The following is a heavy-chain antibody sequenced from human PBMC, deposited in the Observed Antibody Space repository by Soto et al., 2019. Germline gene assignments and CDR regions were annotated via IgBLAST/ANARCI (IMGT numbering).Heavy chain of an antibody. CDR2: ISAYNGNT. CDR3: ARVMGLKTMIVVVIPTGWFDP. Sequence: VTGSGRVSVYIFTSYVINWVRQAPGQGLEWMGWISAYNGNTNYAQKLQGRVTMTTDTSTSTAYMELRSLRSDDTAVYYCARVMGLKTMIVVVIPTGWFDPSGQATLV. CDR1: VYIFTSYV. V-gene: IGHV1-18*01. D-gene: IGHD3-22*01. J-gene: IGHJ5*02.